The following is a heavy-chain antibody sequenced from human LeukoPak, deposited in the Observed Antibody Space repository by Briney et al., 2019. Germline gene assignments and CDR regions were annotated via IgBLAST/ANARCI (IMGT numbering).Heavy chain of an antibody. J-gene: IGHJ4*02. Sequence: ASVKVSCKASGYTFTSYAMHWVRQAPGQRLEWMGWINAGNGNTKYSQKFQGRVTITRDTSASTAYMELSSLRSEDTAVYYCARESITRVVVPAAPFDYWGQGTLVTVSS. CDR3: ARESITRVVVPAAPFDY. CDR1: GYTFTSYA. D-gene: IGHD2-2*01. CDR2: INAGNGNT. V-gene: IGHV1-3*01.